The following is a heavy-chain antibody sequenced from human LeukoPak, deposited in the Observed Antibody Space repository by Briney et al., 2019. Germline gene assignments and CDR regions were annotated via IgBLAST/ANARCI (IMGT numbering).Heavy chain of an antibody. Sequence: SETLSLTCTVSGGSISSYYWSWIRQPPGKGLEWIGYIYYSGSTNYNPSLKSRVTISVDTSKNQFSLKLSSVTAADTAVYYCARLSSSYYDILTGYYGYYYYYGMDVWGQGTAVTVSS. V-gene: IGHV4-59*08. CDR2: IYYSGST. D-gene: IGHD3-9*01. CDR1: GGSISSYY. J-gene: IGHJ6*02. CDR3: ARLSSSYYDILTGYYGYYYYYGMDV.